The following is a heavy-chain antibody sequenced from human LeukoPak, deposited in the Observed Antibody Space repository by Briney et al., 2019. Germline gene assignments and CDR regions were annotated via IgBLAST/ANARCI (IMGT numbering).Heavy chain of an antibody. CDR2: INPNSGGT. CDR1: GYTFTGYY. V-gene: IGHV1-2*02. D-gene: IGHD3-10*01. Sequence: ASVKVSCKASGYTFTGYYMHWVRQAPGQGLEWMGWINPNSGGTNYAQKFQGRVTMTRDTSISTAYMELSRLRSEDTAVYYCARDLEYYGSFDYWGQGTLVTVSS. CDR3: ARDLEYYGSFDY. J-gene: IGHJ4*02.